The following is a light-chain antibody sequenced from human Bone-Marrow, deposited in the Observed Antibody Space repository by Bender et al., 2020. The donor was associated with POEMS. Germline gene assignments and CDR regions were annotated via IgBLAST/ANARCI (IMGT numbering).Light chain of an antibody. J-gene: IGLJ2*01. CDR3: CSFAGSSIYVL. V-gene: IGLV2-23*02. CDR1: SSESYNL. Sequence: QSALTQPASVSGSPGQSITISCTGTSSESYNLVSWYQQHPGKAPKLMIYEVNKRPSGVSDRFSGSTSGNTASLTISGLLVEDEADYYCCSFAGSSIYVLFGGGTKLTVL. CDR2: EVN.